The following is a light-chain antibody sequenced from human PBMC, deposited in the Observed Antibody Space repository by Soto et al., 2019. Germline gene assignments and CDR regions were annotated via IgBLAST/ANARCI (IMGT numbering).Light chain of an antibody. CDR1: QSVYSNY. J-gene: IGKJ1*01. Sequence: EIVLQQSPGTLSLSPGERATLSCRASQSVYSNYLAWYQQRPGQAPRLLVYGASTRAIGIPDSFSGSGSGTDFTLTISRLEPEDFAVYYCQQYAGSLWTFGQGTKVEIK. CDR2: GAS. CDR3: QQYAGSLWT. V-gene: IGKV3-20*01.